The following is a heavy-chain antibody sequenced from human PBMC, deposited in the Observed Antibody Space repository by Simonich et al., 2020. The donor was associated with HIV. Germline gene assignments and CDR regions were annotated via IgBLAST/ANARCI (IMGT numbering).Heavy chain of an antibody. CDR3: ARVAYYCSSTSCYAYYFDY. V-gene: IGHV1-2*06. D-gene: IGHD2-2*01. CDR2: INPNSGGT. Sequence: QVQLVQSGAEVKKPGASVKVSCKASGYTFTGYYMHWVRQAPGQGLGWMGRINPNSGGTNYAQKFQGRVTMTRDTSISTAYMELSRLRSDDTAVYYCARVAYYCSSTSCYAYYFDYWGQGTLVTVSS. CDR1: GYTFTGYY. J-gene: IGHJ4*02.